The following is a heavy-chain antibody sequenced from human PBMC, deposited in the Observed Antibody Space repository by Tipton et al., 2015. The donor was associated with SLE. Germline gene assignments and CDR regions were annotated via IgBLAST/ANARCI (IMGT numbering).Heavy chain of an antibody. J-gene: IGHJ3*02. Sequence: QLVQSGAEVKKPGASVKVSCKASGYIFTGYYMHWVRQAPGQGLEWMGRINPNNGDTNYAQKFQGRVTMTRDTSSSAAYMELIRLRADDTAVYYCARGMTNDPRAFDIWGQGTMVTVSS. CDR2: INPNNGDT. CDR3: ARGMTNDPRAFDI. D-gene: IGHD3-10*01. CDR1: GYIFTGYY. V-gene: IGHV1-2*06.